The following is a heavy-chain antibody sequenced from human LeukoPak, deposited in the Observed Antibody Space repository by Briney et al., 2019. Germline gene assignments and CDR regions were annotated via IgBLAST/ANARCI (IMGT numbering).Heavy chain of an antibody. J-gene: IGHJ5*02. CDR1: GFTFNDYG. Sequence: GRSLRLSCAGSGFTFNDYGMHWVRQAPGKGLEWVAVISLDGSDEFYADSVKGRFTIFRDNFKNTLYLQLNSLRAEDTAIYYRVKADDGYYRWGQGTLVTVSS. V-gene: IGHV3-30*18. CDR2: ISLDGSDE. CDR3: VKADDGYYR. D-gene: IGHD3-22*01.